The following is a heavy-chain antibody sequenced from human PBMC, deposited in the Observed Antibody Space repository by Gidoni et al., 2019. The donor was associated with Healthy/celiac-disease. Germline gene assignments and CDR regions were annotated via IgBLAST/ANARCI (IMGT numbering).Heavy chain of an antibody. CDR3: AKERASSSSGWYYYYYGMDV. V-gene: IGHV3-30*18. CDR1: GFPFSSYG. Sequence: QVQLVESGGGVVQPGRSLRLSCAASGFPFSSYGLHWVRQAPGKGLGWVAVISYDGSNKYYADSVKGRFTISRDNSKNTLYLQMNSLRAEDTAVYYCAKERASSSSGWYYYYYGMDVWGQGTTVTVSS. CDR2: ISYDGSNK. D-gene: IGHD6-19*01. J-gene: IGHJ6*02.